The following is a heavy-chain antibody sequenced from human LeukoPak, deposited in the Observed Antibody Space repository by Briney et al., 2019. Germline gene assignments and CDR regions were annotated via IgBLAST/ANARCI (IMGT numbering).Heavy chain of an antibody. CDR3: AREEGAVAGDFDY. V-gene: IGHV1-46*01. J-gene: IGHJ4*02. D-gene: IGHD6-19*01. CDR2: INPSGGST. Sequence: ASVKVSCKASGYTFTSYYMHWVRQTPGQGLEWMGIINPSGGSTSYAQKFQGRVTMTRDTSMSTVYMELSSLRSEDTAVYYCAREEGAVAGDFDYWGQGTLVTVSS. CDR1: GYTFTSYY.